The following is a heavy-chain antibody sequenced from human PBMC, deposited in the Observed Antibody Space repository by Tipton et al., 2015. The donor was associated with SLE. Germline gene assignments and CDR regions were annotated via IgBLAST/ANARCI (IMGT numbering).Heavy chain of an antibody. CDR1: GGSVRSGSYY. CDR3: ARGYNGLKSGFDP. D-gene: IGHD1-14*01. V-gene: IGHV4-61*01. J-gene: IGHJ5*02. CDR2: VSDSGSA. Sequence: TLSLTCTVSGGSVRSGSYYWSWIRQPPGKGLEWIGDVSDSGSANYNPSLKSRVTMSVDTSKNQFSLKLRSVTAADTAVYYCARGYNGLKSGFDPWGQGTLVPVSS.